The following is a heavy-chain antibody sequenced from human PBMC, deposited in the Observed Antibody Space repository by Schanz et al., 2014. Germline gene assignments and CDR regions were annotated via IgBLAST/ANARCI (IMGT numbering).Heavy chain of an antibody. Sequence: VHLVESGGGLVQPGGSLRLSCAASGITFSSHSFNWVRQAPGKGLEWVSLISDSGDTAYYADSVKGRFIISRDNSKNTLYLQMNSLRPEDTAVYYCARDGYSVVVISPTESFDIWGQGTMVTVSP. CDR2: ISDSGDTA. CDR3: ARDGYSVVVISPTESFDI. CDR1: GITFSSHS. V-gene: IGHV3-23*04. J-gene: IGHJ3*02. D-gene: IGHD2-21*01.